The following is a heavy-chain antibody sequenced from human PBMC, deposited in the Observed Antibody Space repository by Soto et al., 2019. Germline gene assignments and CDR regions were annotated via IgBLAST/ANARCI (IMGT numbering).Heavy chain of an antibody. Sequence: GALRLSCAASGFTFSSYWMHWVRQAPGKGLVWVSRINSDGSSTSYADSVKGRFTIPRDDAKNTLYLQMNSLRAEDTAVYYCAAGEFDAFDIWGQGTMVTVSS. CDR1: GFTFSSYW. CDR3: AAGEFDAFDI. D-gene: IGHD3-10*01. J-gene: IGHJ3*02. V-gene: IGHV3-74*01. CDR2: INSDGSST.